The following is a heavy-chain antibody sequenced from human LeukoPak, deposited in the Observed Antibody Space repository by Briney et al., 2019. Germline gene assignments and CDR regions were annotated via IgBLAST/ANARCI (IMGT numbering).Heavy chain of an antibody. CDR1: GGSISSYY. D-gene: IGHD3-3*01. CDR2: INHSGST. J-gene: IGHJ4*02. V-gene: IGHV4-34*01. CDR3: ASYDFWSGYSPKFDY. Sequence: SETLSLTCTVSGGSISSYYWSWIRQPPGKGLEWIGEINHSGSTNYNPSLKSRVTISVDTSKNQFSLKLSSVTAADTAVYYCASYDFWSGYSPKFDYWGQGTLVTVSS.